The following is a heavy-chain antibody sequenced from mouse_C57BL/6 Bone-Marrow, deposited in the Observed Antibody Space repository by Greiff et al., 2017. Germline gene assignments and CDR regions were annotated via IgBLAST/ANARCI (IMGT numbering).Heavy chain of an antibody. Sequence: DVMLVESGGGLVQPGGSLKLSCAASGFTFSDYYMYWVRQTPEKRLEWVAYISNGGGSTYYPDTVKGRFTISRDNAKNTLYLQMSRLKSEDTAMYYCARQGCLLYAMDYCGQGTSLTVSS. D-gene: IGHD2-3*01. CDR3: ARQGCLLYAMDY. CDR2: ISNGGGST. V-gene: IGHV5-12*01. J-gene: IGHJ4*01. CDR1: GFTFSDYY.